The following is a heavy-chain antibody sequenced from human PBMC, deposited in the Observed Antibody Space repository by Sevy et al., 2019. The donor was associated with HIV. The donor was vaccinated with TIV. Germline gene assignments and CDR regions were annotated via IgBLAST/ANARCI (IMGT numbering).Heavy chain of an antibody. CDR1: EITLSNYA. V-gene: IGHV3-23*01. CDR3: AKDRAVLVGDAFDL. D-gene: IGHD2-15*01. Sequence: GGSLRLSCAASEITLSNYAMNWVRQAPGRGLEWVSAISGSGGSTYYADSVKGTFTISRDNSKNTLSLQMHSLRVEDTAVYYCAKDRAVLVGDAFDLWGQGTMVTVSS. J-gene: IGHJ3*01. CDR2: ISGSGGST.